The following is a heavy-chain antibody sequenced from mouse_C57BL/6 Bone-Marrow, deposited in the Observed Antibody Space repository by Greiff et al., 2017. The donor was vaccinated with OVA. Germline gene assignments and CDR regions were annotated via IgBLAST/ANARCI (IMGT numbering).Heavy chain of an antibody. D-gene: IGHD3-2*02. V-gene: IGHV1-82*01. Sequence: QVQLQQSGPELVKPGASVKISCKASGYAFSSSWMNWVKQRPGKGLEWIGRIYPGDGDTNYNGKFKGKATLTADKSSSTAYMQLSSLTSEDSAVYFCARRGQLSPYFDYWGQGTTLTVSS. CDR3: ARRGQLSPYFDY. CDR2: IYPGDGDT. CDR1: GYAFSSSW. J-gene: IGHJ2*01.